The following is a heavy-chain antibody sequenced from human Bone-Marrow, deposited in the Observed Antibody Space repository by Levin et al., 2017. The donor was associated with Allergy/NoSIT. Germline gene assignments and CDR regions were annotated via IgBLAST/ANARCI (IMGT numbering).Heavy chain of an antibody. CDR1: GGTFSSYP. CDR3: ARGGWLQLETNWLDP. J-gene: IGHJ5*02. V-gene: IGHV1-69*13. Sequence: ASVKVSCKVSGGTFSSYPINWVRQAPGQGLEWMGGIIPIFTTAKYAQQFQGRLTITAEESTSTAYMDLSSLTSDDTAVYYCARGGWLQLETNWLDPWGQGTLVTVSS. CDR2: IIPIFTTA. D-gene: IGHD5-24*01.